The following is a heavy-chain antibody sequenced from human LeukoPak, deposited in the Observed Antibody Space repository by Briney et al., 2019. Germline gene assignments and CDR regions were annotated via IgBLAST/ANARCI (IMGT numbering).Heavy chain of an antibody. D-gene: IGHD2-2*01. V-gene: IGHV1-69*05. Sequence: SVKVSCKASGGTFSSYAISWVRQAPGQGLEWMGGIIPIFGTANYAQKFQGRVTITTDESTSTAYMELSSLRSEDTAVYYCARVKDVVVPAATYYFDYWGQGTLVTVSS. J-gene: IGHJ4*02. CDR1: GGTFSSYA. CDR3: ARVKDVVVPAATYYFDY. CDR2: IIPIFGTA.